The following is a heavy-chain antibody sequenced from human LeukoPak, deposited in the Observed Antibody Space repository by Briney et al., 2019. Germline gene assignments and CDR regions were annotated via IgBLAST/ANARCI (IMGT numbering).Heavy chain of an antibody. CDR3: AKRGVVIRVILVGFHKEAYYFDS. CDR1: GITLSNYG. V-gene: IGHV3-23*01. J-gene: IGHJ4*02. CDR2: ISGSGGRT. D-gene: IGHD3-22*01. Sequence: GGPLRLSGAASGITLSNYGMSWVRQLPGKGREWVAVISGSGGRTNYADAVRGRLTISRDNTMNTLFLEMTSLRVEDTDVYFCAKRGVVIRVILVGFHKEAYYFDSWGQGALVTVSS.